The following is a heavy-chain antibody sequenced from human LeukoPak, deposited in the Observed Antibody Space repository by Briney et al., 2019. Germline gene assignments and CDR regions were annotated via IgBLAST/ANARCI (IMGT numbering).Heavy chain of an antibody. CDR2: TAGSGISK. Sequence: GGSLRLSCAASGFTFSSYAMSWVRRAPGKGLEWVSSTAGSGISKDYADSVKGRFTISKDKSKNTLYLQMDNLRAEDTGVYFCARLPTFYYDSSGYHYDYWGQGTLVTVSS. CDR1: GFTFSSYA. J-gene: IGHJ4*02. CDR3: ARLPTFYYDSSGYHYDY. D-gene: IGHD3-22*01. V-gene: IGHV3-23*01.